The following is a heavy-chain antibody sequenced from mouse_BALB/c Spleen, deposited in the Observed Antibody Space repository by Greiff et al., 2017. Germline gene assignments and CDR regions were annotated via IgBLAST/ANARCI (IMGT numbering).Heavy chain of an antibody. CDR1: GYSFTDYY. CDR3: ARTVRAMDY. Sequence: VQLQQSGPELVKTGASVKISCKASGYSFTDYYMHWVKQSPEKSFEWIGEINPSTGGTSYNQKFKGKATLTVDKSSSTAYMQLKSLTSEDSAVYYCARTVRAMDYWGQGTSVTVSS. D-gene: IGHD1-1*01. J-gene: IGHJ4*01. V-gene: IGHV1-42*01. CDR2: INPSTGGT.